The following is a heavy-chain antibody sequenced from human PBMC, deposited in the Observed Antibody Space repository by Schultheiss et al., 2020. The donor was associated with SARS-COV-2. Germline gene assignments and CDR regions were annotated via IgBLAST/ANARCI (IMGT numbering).Heavy chain of an antibody. CDR1: GFTFSNAW. CDR3: ARGSPLDWYFDL. Sequence: GGSLRLSCAASGFTFSNAWMSWVRQAPGKGLEWVSAISGSGGSTYYADSVQGRFTVSRDNAKNTLYLHMNSLRVEDTGLYYCARGSPLDWYFDLWGRGTLVTVSS. V-gene: IGHV3-23*01. CDR2: ISGSGGST. J-gene: IGHJ2*01.